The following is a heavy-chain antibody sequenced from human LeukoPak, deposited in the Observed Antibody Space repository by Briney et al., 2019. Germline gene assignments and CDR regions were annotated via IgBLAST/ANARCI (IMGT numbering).Heavy chain of an antibody. V-gene: IGHV3-30*18. CDR3: AKDYGSGIGP. Sequence: PGGSLRLSCAAYGFTFSSYGMHWVRQAPGKGLEWVAVISYDGSNKYYADSVKGRFTISRDNSKNTLYLQMNSLRAEDTAVYYCAKDYGSGIGPWGQGTLVTVSS. D-gene: IGHD3-10*01. J-gene: IGHJ5*02. CDR1: GFTFSSYG. CDR2: ISYDGSNK.